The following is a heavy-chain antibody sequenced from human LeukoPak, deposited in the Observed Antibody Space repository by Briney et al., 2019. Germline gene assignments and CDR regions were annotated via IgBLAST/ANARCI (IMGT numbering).Heavy chain of an antibody. CDR3: ARDGLGYSSSWYGDAFDI. Sequence: PSETLSLTCTVSGGSISSYYWSWIRQPAGNGLEWIGRIYTSGSTNYNPSLKSRVTMSVDTSKNQFSLKLSSVTAADTAVYYCARDGLGYSSSWYGDAFDIWGQGTMVTVSS. CDR2: IYTSGST. D-gene: IGHD6-13*01. V-gene: IGHV4-4*07. CDR1: GGSISSYY. J-gene: IGHJ3*02.